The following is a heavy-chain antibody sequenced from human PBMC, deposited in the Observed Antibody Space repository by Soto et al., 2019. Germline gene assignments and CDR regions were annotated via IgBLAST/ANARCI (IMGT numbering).Heavy chain of an antibody. CDR1: GGSISSYY. Sequence: SETLSLTCTVSGGSISSYYWSWIRQPPGKGLEWIGYIYYSGSTNYNPSLKSRVTISVDTSKNQFSLKLSSVAAADTAVYYCARRYGGNFDYWGQGTXVTXSS. CDR2: IYYSGST. J-gene: IGHJ4*02. D-gene: IGHD3-16*01. V-gene: IGHV4-59*01. CDR3: ARRYGGNFDY.